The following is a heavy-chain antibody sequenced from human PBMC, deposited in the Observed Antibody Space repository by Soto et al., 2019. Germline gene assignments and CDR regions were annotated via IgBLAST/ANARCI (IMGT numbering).Heavy chain of an antibody. CDR1: GFTFSNAW. V-gene: IGHV3-15*01. J-gene: IGHJ6*04. CDR3: TPGSTGYYYYRMGV. Sequence: PGGSLRLSCAASGFTFSNAWMSWVRQAPGKGLEWVGRIKSKTDGGTTDYAAPVKGRFTISRDDSKNTLYLQMNSLKTEDTAVYYCTPGSTGYYYYRMGVWGKGTTVAASS. CDR2: IKSKTDGGTT.